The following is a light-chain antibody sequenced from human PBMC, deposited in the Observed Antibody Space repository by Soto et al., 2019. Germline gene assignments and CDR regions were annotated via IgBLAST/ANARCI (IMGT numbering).Light chain of an antibody. Sequence: DIQLTQSPSFLSASLGDRVTITCRASQGISSYLAWYQQKPGNVPKLLIYAASTLQSGVPSIFSGSGFGTQFTLTISSLQPEDFATYYCQQVNSYPITFGQGTRLEI. CDR2: AAS. J-gene: IGKJ5*01. CDR3: QQVNSYPIT. V-gene: IGKV1-9*01. CDR1: QGISSY.